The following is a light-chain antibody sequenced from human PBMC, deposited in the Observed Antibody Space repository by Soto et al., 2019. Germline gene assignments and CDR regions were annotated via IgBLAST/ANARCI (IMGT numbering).Light chain of an antibody. CDR3: QQANSFPIT. J-gene: IGKJ5*01. Sequence: DIQMTQSPSSLSVSIGDRVTITCRASQRITNRLNWYQHRPGKAPRLLIYAVSTLESGVPSRFSGSAYGTDFILTISSLQPEDCAVYYCQQANSFPITFGQGTRLEIK. CDR2: AVS. V-gene: IGKV1-39*01. CDR1: QRITNR.